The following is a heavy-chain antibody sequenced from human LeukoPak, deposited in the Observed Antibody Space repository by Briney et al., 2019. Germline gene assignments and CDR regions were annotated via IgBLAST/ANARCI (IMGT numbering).Heavy chain of an antibody. Sequence: KPSETLSLTCTVSAGAISSSYWSWIRQPPGXGLEWIGSIYYSGSTYYNPSLKSRVTISVDTSKNQFSLKLSSVTAADTAVYYCARQFQSGYLGFDYWGQGTLVTVSS. CDR1: AGAISSSY. J-gene: IGHJ4*02. D-gene: IGHD3-3*01. CDR3: ARQFQSGYLGFDY. CDR2: IYYSGST. V-gene: IGHV4-59*05.